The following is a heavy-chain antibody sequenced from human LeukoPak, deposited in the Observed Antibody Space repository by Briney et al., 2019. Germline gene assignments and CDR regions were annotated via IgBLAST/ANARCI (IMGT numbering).Heavy chain of an antibody. D-gene: IGHD6-19*01. V-gene: IGHV3-7*01. Sequence: GGSLRLSCAASGFTFSSYWMSWVRQAPGKGLEWVANIKQDGSEKYYVDSVKGRFTISRDNAKNSLYLQMNSLRAEDTAVYYCARTQSKHSSSGWTKLSCYFDYWGQGTLVTVSS. CDR1: GFTFSSYW. CDR2: IKQDGSEK. CDR3: ARTQSKHSSSGWTKLSCYFDY. J-gene: IGHJ4*02.